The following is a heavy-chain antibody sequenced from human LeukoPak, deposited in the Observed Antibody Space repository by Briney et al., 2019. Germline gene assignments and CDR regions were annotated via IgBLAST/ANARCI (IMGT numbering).Heavy chain of an antibody. D-gene: IGHD3-9*01. CDR1: GFTFSSYA. Sequence: GGSLRLSCAASGFTFSSYAMSWVRQTPGKGLEWVSGISGSGGTTYYADSVRGRFTISRDNSKNILYLQMNSLRAEDTAIYFRARQTYDILTGEKDWGQGTLVTVSS. V-gene: IGHV3-23*01. J-gene: IGHJ4*02. CDR3: ARQTYDILTGEKD. CDR2: ISGSGGTT.